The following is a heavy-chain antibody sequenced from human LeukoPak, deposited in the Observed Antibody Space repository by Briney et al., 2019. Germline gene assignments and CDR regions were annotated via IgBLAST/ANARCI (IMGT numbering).Heavy chain of an antibody. Sequence: PGGSLRLSCAASGFTFSSYWMNWARQAPGKGLEWVGRIKSNSEGGTADYAAPVEGRFTISRHDSESTMYLQMNSLKTEDTAVYYCTTDRDALRYWGQGTPVTVSS. J-gene: IGHJ4*02. CDR3: TTDRDALRY. CDR2: IKSNSEGGTA. CDR1: GFTFSSYW. V-gene: IGHV3-15*07. D-gene: IGHD2-21*02.